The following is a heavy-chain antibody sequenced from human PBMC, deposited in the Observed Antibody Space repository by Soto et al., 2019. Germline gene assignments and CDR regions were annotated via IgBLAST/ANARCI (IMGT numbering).Heavy chain of an antibody. Sequence: QVQLQESGPGLVKPSQTLSLTCTVSGGSISSGGYYWSWIRQHPGKGLEWIGYIYYSGSTYYNPSLKSRVTISVDTSKNQFSLKLSSVTAAVTAVYYCARDSPYYYDSSGYQDSDWGQGTLVTVSS. V-gene: IGHV4-31*03. J-gene: IGHJ4*02. CDR3: ARDSPYYYDSSGYQDSD. CDR2: IYYSGST. CDR1: GGSISSGGYY. D-gene: IGHD3-22*01.